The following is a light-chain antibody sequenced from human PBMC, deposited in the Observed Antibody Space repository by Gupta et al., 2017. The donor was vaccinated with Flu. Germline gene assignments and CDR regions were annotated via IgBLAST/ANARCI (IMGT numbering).Light chain of an antibody. J-gene: IGKJ1*01. CDR2: KAY. CDR1: QSIDGW. CDR3: QRSFSYRA. Sequence: DFRITQSPSPLSDSIGDTVTLLCRASQSIDGWLAWYHQKPGKAPKLLIYKAYSLEHGVTSRFSGSGAGTKFTLTITSLQSDDSATYCCQRSFSYRAFGQGTKVEIK. V-gene: IGKV1-5*02.